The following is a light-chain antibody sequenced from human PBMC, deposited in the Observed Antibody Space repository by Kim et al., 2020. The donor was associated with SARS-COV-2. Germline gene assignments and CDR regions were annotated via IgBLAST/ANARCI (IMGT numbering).Light chain of an antibody. CDR3: QAWDSSTVV. V-gene: IGLV3-1*01. CDR2: QDS. J-gene: IGLJ2*01. CDR1: KLGDKY. Sequence: ESPGQTASVTCSGDKLGDKYACWYQQRPGQSPVLVIYQDSKRPSGIPERFSGSNSGNTATLTISGTQAMDEADYYCQAWDSSTVVFGGGTQLTVL.